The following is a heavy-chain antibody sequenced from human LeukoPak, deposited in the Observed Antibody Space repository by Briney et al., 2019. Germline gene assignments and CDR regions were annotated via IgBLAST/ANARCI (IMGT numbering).Heavy chain of an antibody. CDR1: GGTFSSYA. D-gene: IGHD3-10*01. J-gene: IGHJ4*02. CDR3: AMVRGLTDPLDY. Sequence: ASVKVSCKASGGTFSSYAISWVRQAPGQGLEWMGGIIPIFGTANYAQKFQGRVTITADKSTSTAYMELSSLRSEDTAVYYCAMVRGLTDPLDYWGQGTLVTVSS. V-gene: IGHV1-69*06. CDR2: IIPIFGTA.